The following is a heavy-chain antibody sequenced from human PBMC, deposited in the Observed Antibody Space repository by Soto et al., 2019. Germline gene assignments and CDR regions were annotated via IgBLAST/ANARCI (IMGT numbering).Heavy chain of an antibody. V-gene: IGHV2-5*02. J-gene: IGHJ5*02. CDR2: IYWGDDK. Sequence: SGPTLVNPTQTLTLTCNFSGFSLTNKGVGVGWIRQPPRKALEWLGIIYWGDDKRYRPSLNNRLTITKDTSKNQVVLTMTNVDTVDTATYYCAHLHANSGYDWRYDPWGQGTLVTVSS. CDR3: AHLHANSGYDWRYDP. D-gene: IGHD5-12*01. CDR1: GFSLTNKGVG.